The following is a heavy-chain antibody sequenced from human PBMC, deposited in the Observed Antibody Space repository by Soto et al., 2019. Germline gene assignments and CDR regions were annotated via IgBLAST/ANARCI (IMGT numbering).Heavy chain of an antibody. CDR3: ARYIRADNWFDP. V-gene: IGHV4-4*02. Sequence: SETLSLTCAVSGGSISSSNWWSWVRQPPGKGLEWIGEIYHSGSTNYNPSFKSRVAMSVDKSKNQFSLKLSSVTAADTAMYYCARYIRADNWFDPWGQGTLVNVSS. CDR1: GGSISSSNW. CDR2: IYHSGST. J-gene: IGHJ5*02. D-gene: IGHD6-13*01.